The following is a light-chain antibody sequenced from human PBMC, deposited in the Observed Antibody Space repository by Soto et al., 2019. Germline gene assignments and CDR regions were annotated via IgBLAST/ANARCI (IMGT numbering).Light chain of an antibody. J-gene: IGLJ3*02. V-gene: IGLV1-44*01. CDR3: VAWDYSLNGAV. CDR2: SNN. Sequence: QSVLTQPPSASGTPGQRVTISCSGSSSNIGSNTVNWYQQLPGTAPKLLIYSNNQRPSGVPDRFSGSKSGTSASLAISGLQSEDVADYHCVAWDYSLNGAVFGGGTKVTVL. CDR1: SSNIGSNT.